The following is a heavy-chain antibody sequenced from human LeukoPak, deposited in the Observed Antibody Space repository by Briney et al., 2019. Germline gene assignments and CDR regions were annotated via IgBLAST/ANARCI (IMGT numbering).Heavy chain of an antibody. Sequence: GGSLRLSCAASGFTFNSYWMYWVRQAPGKGLEWVASIKEDGSERYYVDSVKGRFTISRDNAKNSLYLQMYSLRAEGTAVYYCARDSGWHRFDPWGQGTLVTVSS. CDR1: GFTFNSYW. J-gene: IGHJ5*02. CDR3: ARDSGWHRFDP. D-gene: IGHD3-10*01. V-gene: IGHV3-7*01. CDR2: IKEDGSER.